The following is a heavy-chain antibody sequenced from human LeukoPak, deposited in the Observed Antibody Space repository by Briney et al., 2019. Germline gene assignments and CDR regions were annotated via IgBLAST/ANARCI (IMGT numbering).Heavy chain of an antibody. CDR3: ARVGATREYAFDI. J-gene: IGHJ3*02. D-gene: IGHD1-26*01. CDR2: ISSSGSTI. V-gene: IGHV3-11*01. Sequence: GGSLRLSCAASGFTFSDYYMSWIRQAPGKGLEWVSYISSSGSTIYYADSVKGRFTISRDNSKNTLYLQMNSLRAEDTAVYYCARVGATREYAFDIWGQGTMVTVSS. CDR1: GFTFSDYY.